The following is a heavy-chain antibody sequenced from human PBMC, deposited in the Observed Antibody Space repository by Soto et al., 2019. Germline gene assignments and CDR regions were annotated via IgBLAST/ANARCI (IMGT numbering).Heavy chain of an antibody. V-gene: IGHV4-30-4*01. J-gene: IGHJ4*02. Sequence: SETLSLTCTVSGGSISSDDYYWTWIRQPPGKGLEWIGYIYYSGRTSYNPSIESRVSISVDTSENYFSLKLNSVSAADTAVYYCVRDRSTSPDSFDCWGRGTLVTVSS. CDR2: IYYSGRT. CDR3: VRDRSTSPDSFDC. CDR1: GGSISSDDYY. D-gene: IGHD2-2*01.